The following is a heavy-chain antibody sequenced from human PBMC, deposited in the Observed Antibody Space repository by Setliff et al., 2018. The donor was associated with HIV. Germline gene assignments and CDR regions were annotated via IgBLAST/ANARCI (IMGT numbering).Heavy chain of an antibody. J-gene: IGHJ6*03. CDR1: GFTLSIYS. CDR2: ISSSSRTR. CDR3: ARVANVLANPLYYYYMDV. Sequence: LRLSCAASGFTLSIYSMKWVRQAPGKGLEWVSYISSSSRTRYYGDSVKGRFTVSRDNAKNSLYLQMNSLRAEDTAVYYCARVANVLANPLYYYYMDVWGKGTTVT. D-gene: IGHD2-8*01. V-gene: IGHV3-48*01.